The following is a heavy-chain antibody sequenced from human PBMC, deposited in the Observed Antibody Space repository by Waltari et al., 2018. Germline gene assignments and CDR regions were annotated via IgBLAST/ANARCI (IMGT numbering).Heavy chain of an antibody. CDR3: AKDEDRDSTGRYYYYMDV. CDR2: ISGSGGST. J-gene: IGHJ6*03. CDR1: GFTFSSYA. D-gene: IGHD2-21*02. Sequence: EVQLVESGGGLVQPGGSLRLSCAASGFTFSSYAMSWVRQAPGKGVEWGSAISGSGGSTYYADSVKGRCTISRDNSKNTLYLQMNSLRAEDTAVYYCAKDEDRDSTGRYYYYMDVWGKGTTVTVSS. V-gene: IGHV3-23*04.